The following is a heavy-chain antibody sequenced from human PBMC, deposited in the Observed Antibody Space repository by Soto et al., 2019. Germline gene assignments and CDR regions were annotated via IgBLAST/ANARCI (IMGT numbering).Heavy chain of an antibody. D-gene: IGHD3-16*01. CDR1: GTSISYGGYS. Sequence: QLQLQESGSGLVKPSQTLSLTCTVSGTSISYGGYSWSWIRQPPGKGLEWIGYIYHSGSTYYNPSLKSRVTISVDTSNNHFAVKLNSVTAADTAVYYCARGRGRGGFDYWGQGTLVTF. J-gene: IGHJ4*02. CDR2: IYHSGST. V-gene: IGHV4-30-2*01. CDR3: ARGRGRGGFDY.